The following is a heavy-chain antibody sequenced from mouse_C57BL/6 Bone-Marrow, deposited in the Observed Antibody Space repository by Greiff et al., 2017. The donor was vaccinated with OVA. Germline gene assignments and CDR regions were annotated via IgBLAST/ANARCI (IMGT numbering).Heavy chain of an antibody. V-gene: IGHV5-4*03. CDR2: ISDGGSYT. CDR3: GSSYNAMDY. Sequence: EVNVVESGGGLVKPGGSLKLSCAASGFTFSSYAMSWVRQTPEKRLEWVATISDGGSYTYYPDNVKGRFTISRDNAKNNLYLQMSHLKSEDTAMYYCGSSYNAMDYWGQGTSVTVSS. CDR1: GFTFSSYA. D-gene: IGHD1-1*01. J-gene: IGHJ4*01.